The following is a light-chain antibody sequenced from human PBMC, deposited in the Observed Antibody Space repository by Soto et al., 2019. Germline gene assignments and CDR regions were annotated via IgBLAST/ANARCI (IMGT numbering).Light chain of an antibody. CDR3: QQSYRTPLT. V-gene: IGKV3D-20*02. CDR1: QSVSNNQ. Sequence: IVLTQSLATLSVSPGERGTPSCRASQSVSNNQLVWYHQKRGQAPMLLIYGASRRATGIPDRFSGSGSGTDFPLSISSLQPEVFATYSCQQSYRTPLTFGGGTKLKI. CDR2: GAS. J-gene: IGKJ4*01.